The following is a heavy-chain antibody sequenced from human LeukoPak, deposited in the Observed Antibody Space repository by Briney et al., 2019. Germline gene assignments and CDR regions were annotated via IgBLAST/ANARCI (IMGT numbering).Heavy chain of an antibody. Sequence: SETLSLTCSISSGSIGWFYWSWIRQSAEKGLEWIGRIHASGITNYNPSLRSRVSLSLDRSKNQFSLNLTSVTAADTAVYYCARDTHYDYWSGYLSWFDPWGQGTLVTVSS. J-gene: IGHJ5*02. D-gene: IGHD3-3*01. CDR1: SGSIGWFY. V-gene: IGHV4-4*07. CDR2: IHASGIT. CDR3: ARDTHYDYWSGYLSWFDP.